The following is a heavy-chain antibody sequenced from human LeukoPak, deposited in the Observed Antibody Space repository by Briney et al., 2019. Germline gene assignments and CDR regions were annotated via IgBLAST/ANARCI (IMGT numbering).Heavy chain of an antibody. J-gene: IGHJ3*02. D-gene: IGHD6-19*01. V-gene: IGHV4-59*12. CDR1: GGSITNYY. Sequence: PSETLSLTCTVSGGSITNYYWSWIRQPPGKGLEWIGYIHYSGSTKYKSSLKSRVTISVDTSKNQFSLKLSSVTAADTAVYYCARGYSSGWFHIWGQGTMVTVSS. CDR2: IHYSGST. CDR3: ARGYSSGWFHI.